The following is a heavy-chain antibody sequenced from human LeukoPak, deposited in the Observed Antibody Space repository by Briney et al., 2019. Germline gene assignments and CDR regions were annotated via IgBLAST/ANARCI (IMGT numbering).Heavy chain of an antibody. D-gene: IGHD2-21*02. Sequence: GRSLRLSCAASGFTFSSYAIHWVRQAPGKGLEWVALASSDGSIKYYADSVQGRFTISRDNSKNTLHLQMNSLRAEDTAVYYCARDREMTAIHYFENWGQGTLVTVSS. V-gene: IGHV3-30-3*01. CDR3: ARDREMTAIHYFEN. J-gene: IGHJ4*02. CDR2: ASSDGSIK. CDR1: GFTFSSYA.